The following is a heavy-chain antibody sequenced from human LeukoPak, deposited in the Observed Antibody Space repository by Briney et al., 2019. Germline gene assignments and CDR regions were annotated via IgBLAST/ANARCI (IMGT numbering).Heavy chain of an antibody. J-gene: IGHJ6*02. Sequence: ASVTVSCKTSGYTFTSYYMHWVRQAPGQGLEWMGIINPSGGSTSYAQKFQGRVTMTRDTSTSTVYMELSSLRSEDTAVYYCARGKTMVRGVIVYGMDVWGQGTTVTVSS. V-gene: IGHV1-46*01. D-gene: IGHD3-10*01. CDR2: INPSGGST. CDR3: ARGKTMVRGVIVYGMDV. CDR1: GYTFTSYY.